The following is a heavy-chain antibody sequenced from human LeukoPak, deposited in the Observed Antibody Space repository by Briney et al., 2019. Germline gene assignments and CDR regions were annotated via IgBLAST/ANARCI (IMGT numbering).Heavy chain of an antibody. V-gene: IGHV3-21*01. CDR1: GFTISSYS. CDR3: ARAAPDTAYAFDI. J-gene: IGHJ3*02. D-gene: IGHD5-18*01. CDR2: ISSSSSYI. Sequence: TGGSLRLSCAASGFTISSYSMNWVRQAPGKGLEWVSSISSSSSYIYYADSVKGRFTISRDNAKNSLYLQMNSLRAEDTAVYYCARAAPDTAYAFDIWGQGTMVTVSS.